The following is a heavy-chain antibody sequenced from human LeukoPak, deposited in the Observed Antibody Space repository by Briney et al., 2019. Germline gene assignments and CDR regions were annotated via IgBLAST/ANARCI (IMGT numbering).Heavy chain of an antibody. CDR1: GDSISSSSYY. V-gene: IGHV4-39*07. Sequence: SETLSLTCTVSGDSISSSSYYWGWIRQPPGKGLESIGNIYYTGSTYYNPSLKSRVTISVDTSKNQFSLKLSSVTAADTAVYYCARGLGAGIAARLFDYWGQGTLVTVSS. J-gene: IGHJ4*02. CDR2: IYYTGST. CDR3: ARGLGAGIAARLFDY. D-gene: IGHD6-6*01.